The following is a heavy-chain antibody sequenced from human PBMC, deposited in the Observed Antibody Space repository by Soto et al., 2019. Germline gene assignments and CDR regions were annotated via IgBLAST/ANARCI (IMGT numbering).Heavy chain of an antibody. CDR1: GGSISSGGYY. V-gene: IGHV4-31*03. D-gene: IGHD3-10*01. CDR3: ARERATVLWFGELSSYYYYGMEV. J-gene: IGHJ6*02. Sequence: QVQLQEPGPGLVKPSQTLSLTCTVSGGSISSGGYYWSWIRQHPGQGLEWIGYIYYRVSTYYNPCHKSGVTISVGRSKNKYSLLLRSVTAADPAEYYCARERATVLWFGELSSYYYYGMEVWGQETTVTVCS. CDR2: IYYRVST.